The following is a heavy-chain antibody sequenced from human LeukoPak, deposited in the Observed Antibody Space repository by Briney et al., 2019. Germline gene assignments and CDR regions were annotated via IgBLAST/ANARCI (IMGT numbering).Heavy chain of an antibody. Sequence: ASVKVSCKASGGTFSSYAISWVRQAPGQGLEWMGRVIPILGIANYAQKFQGRVTITADKSTSTAYMELSSLRSEDTAVYYCARHPPPPTKILWGQGTLVTVSS. V-gene: IGHV1-69*04. CDR2: VIPILGIA. CDR1: GGTFSSYA. CDR3: ARHPPPPTKIL. D-gene: IGHD5-12*01. J-gene: IGHJ4*02.